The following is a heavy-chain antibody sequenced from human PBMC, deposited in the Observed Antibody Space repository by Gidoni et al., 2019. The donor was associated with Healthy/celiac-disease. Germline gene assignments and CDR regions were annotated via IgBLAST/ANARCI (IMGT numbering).Heavy chain of an antibody. CDR2: ISSSSSTI. J-gene: IGHJ6*02. V-gene: IGHV3-48*01. CDR1: GLTFSSYS. CDR3: ARDRTQITMIVVGSYYYGMDV. D-gene: IGHD3-22*01. Sequence: EVQLVESGGGLVQPGGSLRLSCAASGLTFSSYSLNWVRQAPGKGLEWVSYISSSSSTIYYADSVKGRFTISRDNAKNSLYLQMNSLRAEDTAVYYCARDRTQITMIVVGSYYYGMDVWGQGTTVTVSS.